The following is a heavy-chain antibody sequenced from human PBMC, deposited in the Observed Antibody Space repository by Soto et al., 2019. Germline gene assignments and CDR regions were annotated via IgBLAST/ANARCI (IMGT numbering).Heavy chain of an antibody. CDR1: GYTFTNYA. CDR2: INSGNGNT. V-gene: IGHV1-3*01. J-gene: IGHJ4*02. Sequence: ASVKVSCKAFGYTFTNYAIHWVRQAPGQSLAWMGWINSGNGNTKYSQKFQGRVTITRDTSASTAYMELTRLTSEDTAVYYCASGAYWIDYWRQGTLVTVSS. D-gene: IGHD2-8*02. CDR3: ASGAYWIDY.